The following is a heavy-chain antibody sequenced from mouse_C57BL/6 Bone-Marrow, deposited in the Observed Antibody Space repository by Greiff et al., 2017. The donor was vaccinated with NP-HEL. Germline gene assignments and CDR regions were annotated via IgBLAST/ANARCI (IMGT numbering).Heavy chain of an antibody. Sequence: EVQLQQSGPELVKPGASVKISCKASGYTFTDYYMNWVKQSHGKSLEWIGDINPNNGGTSYNQKFKGKATLTVDKSSSTAYMELRSLTSEDSAVYYCARTHGSSYFDYRGQSTTLTVSS. V-gene: IGHV1-26*01. CDR3: ARTHGSSYFDY. CDR1: GYTFTDYY. CDR2: INPNNGGT. J-gene: IGHJ2*01. D-gene: IGHD1-1*01.